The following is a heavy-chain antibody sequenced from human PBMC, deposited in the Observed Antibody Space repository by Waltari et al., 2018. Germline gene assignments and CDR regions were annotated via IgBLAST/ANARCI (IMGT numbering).Heavy chain of an antibody. V-gene: IGHV4-34*01. J-gene: IGHJ4*02. CDR3: ARGPDDSRGYSYFDY. Sequence: QVQLQQWGAGLLKPSETLSLTCAVYGGSFSGYYWSWIRPPPGKGLEWIGEINHSGSTNYNPSLKSRVTISVDTSKNQFSLKLSSVTAADTAVYYCARGPDDSRGYSYFDYWGQGTLVTVSS. D-gene: IGHD3-22*01. CDR1: GGSFSGYY. CDR2: INHSGST.